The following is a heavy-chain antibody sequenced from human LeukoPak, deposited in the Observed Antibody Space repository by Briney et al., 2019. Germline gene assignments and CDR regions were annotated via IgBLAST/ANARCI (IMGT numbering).Heavy chain of an antibody. CDR1: GSSFTSYW. V-gene: IGHV5-51*01. CDR3: ARPRGYSYGTYFDY. Sequence: GESLQISCKGSGSSFTSYWIGWVRQVPGQGLEWMGIIYPYDSDTRYSPSFQGQVNISADKSVSTAYLQWSSLKASDTAMYYCARPRGYSYGTYFDYWGQGTLVTVSS. J-gene: IGHJ4*02. D-gene: IGHD5-18*01. CDR2: IYPYDSDT.